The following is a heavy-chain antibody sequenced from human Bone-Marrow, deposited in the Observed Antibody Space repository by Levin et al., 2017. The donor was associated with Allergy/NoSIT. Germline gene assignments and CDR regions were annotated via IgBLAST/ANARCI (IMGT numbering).Heavy chain of an antibody. V-gene: IGHV4-30-4*01. D-gene: IGHD3-9*01. J-gene: IGHJ3*02. CDR3: ARAAEYYDILTGYYKPDAFDI. Sequence: PSETLSLTCTVSGGSISSGDYYWSWIRQPPGKGLEWIGYIYYSGSTYYNPSLKSRVTISVDTSKNQFSLKLSSVTAADTAVYYCARAAEYYDILTGYYKPDAFDIWGQGTMVTVSS. CDR2: IYYSGST. CDR1: GGSISSGDYY.